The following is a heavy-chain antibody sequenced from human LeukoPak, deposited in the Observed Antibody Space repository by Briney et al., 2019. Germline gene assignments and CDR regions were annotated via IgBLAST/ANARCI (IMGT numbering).Heavy chain of an antibody. Sequence: SETLSLTCTVSGGSVSSGSYSWSWIRQPPGKGLEWIGYIYYSGSTYYNPSLKSRVTISVDTSKNQFSLKLSSVTAADTAVYYCARASSYYGMDVWGQGTTVTVSS. CDR2: IYYSGST. D-gene: IGHD6-6*01. J-gene: IGHJ6*02. V-gene: IGHV4-61*01. CDR1: GGSVSSGSYS. CDR3: ARASSYYGMDV.